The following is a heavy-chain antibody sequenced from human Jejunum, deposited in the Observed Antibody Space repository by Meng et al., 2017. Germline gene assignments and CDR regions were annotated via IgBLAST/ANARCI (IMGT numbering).Heavy chain of an antibody. CDR2: IRSKTQDYAT. D-gene: IGHD6-13*01. CDR1: GFTFSDSA. J-gene: IGHJ3*02. CDR3: ARQGSSSWYADDAFDI. V-gene: IGHV3-73*01. Sequence: GESLKISCAASGFTFSDSAMHWVRQASGKGLEWVGRIRSKTQDYATAYAVSVKGRFTVSRDDSKNTAFLQMNSLKTEDTAVYYCARQGSSSWYADDAFDIWGQGTRVTVSS.